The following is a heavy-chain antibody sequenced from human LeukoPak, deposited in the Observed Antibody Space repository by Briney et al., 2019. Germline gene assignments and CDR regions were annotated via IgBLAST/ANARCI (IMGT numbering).Heavy chain of an antibody. Sequence: GGSLRLSCAASGFTFSSYWMTWVRQTPGKGLEWVANIKQDGSERYFWDSVRDRFTSCRDNAKNSLSLQMNSLRAEDTGVYYCTRDTGGSGSYPDYWGQGTLVTVSS. D-gene: IGHD1-26*01. V-gene: IGHV3-7*01. CDR1: GFTFSSYW. CDR3: TRDTGGSGSYPDY. J-gene: IGHJ4*02. CDR2: IKQDGSER.